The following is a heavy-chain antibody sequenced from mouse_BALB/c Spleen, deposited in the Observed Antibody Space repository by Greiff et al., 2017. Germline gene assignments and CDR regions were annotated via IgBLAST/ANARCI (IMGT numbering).Heavy chain of an antibody. V-gene: IGHV14-4*02. CDR1: GFNFTDYY. D-gene: IGHD2-3*01. J-gene: IGHJ3*01. Sequence: VQLQQSGAELVRSGASVKLSCTASGFNFTDYYMHWVKQRPEQGLEWIGWIDPENGDTEYAPKFQGKATMTADTSSNTAYLQLSSLTSEDAAVYYCNAGEVYDPGLDYWGQGTLVTVSA. CDR3: NAGEVYDPGLDY. CDR2: IDPENGDT.